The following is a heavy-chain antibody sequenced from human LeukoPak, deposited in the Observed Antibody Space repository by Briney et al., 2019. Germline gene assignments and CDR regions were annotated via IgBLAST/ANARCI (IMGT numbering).Heavy chain of an antibody. CDR3: ARGLINRSGWYVHYRIFDY. J-gene: IGHJ4*02. D-gene: IGHD6-19*01. CDR1: GYTFTSYD. Sequence: ASVKVSCKASGYTFTSYDINWVRQAPGQGLEWMGWMNPNSGNTGYAQKFQGRVTMTRNTSISTAYMELSSLRSEDTAVYYCARGLINRSGWYVHYRIFDYWGQGTLVTVSS. CDR2: MNPNSGNT. V-gene: IGHV1-8*01.